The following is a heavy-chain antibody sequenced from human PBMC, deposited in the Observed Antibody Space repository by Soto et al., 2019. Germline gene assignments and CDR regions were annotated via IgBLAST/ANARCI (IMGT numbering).Heavy chain of an antibody. J-gene: IGHJ3*02. V-gene: IGHV4-31*03. CDR3: ARDPPSSSSDAFDI. CDR1: GGSISSGGYY. CDR2: IYYSGST. Sequence: QVQLQESGPGLVKPSQTLSLTCTVSGGSISSGGYYWSWIRQHPGKGLEWIGYIYYSGSTYYNPSLKSRFTISVDTSKNQFSLKLSSVTAADTAVYYCARDPPSSSSDAFDIWGQGTMVTVSS. D-gene: IGHD6-6*01.